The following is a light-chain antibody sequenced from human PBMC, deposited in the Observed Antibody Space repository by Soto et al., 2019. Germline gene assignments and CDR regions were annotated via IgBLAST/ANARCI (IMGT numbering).Light chain of an antibody. J-gene: IGLJ1*01. V-gene: IGLV2-14*03. CDR1: ISDVSGYDY. CDR2: DVS. Sequence: QSVLAQPASVSGSPGQSITISCTGTISDVSGYDYVSWYQHYPGKAPKLLIYDVSNRPSGVSDRFSGSKSGNTASLTISGLQAEDEADYYCNSYTTSSTYVFGTGTKVTVL. CDR3: NSYTTSSTYV.